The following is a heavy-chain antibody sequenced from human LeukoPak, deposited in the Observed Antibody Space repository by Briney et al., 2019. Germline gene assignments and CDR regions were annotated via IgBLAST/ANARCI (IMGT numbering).Heavy chain of an antibody. Sequence: GGSLKLSCAASGFTFSGSAMHWVRQASGKGLEWVGRIRSKANSYATAYAASVKGRFTISRDDSKNTAYLQMNSLRAEDTAVYYCARDHTLISGIATSPLDYWGQGTLVTVSS. CDR2: IRSKANSYAT. V-gene: IGHV3-73*01. D-gene: IGHD1-1*01. CDR1: GFTFSGSA. J-gene: IGHJ4*02. CDR3: ARDHTLISGIATSPLDY.